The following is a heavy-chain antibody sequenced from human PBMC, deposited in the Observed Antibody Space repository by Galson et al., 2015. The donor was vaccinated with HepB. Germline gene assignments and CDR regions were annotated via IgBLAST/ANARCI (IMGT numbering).Heavy chain of an antibody. CDR2: ISYDGSNK. J-gene: IGHJ4*02. D-gene: IGHD1-7*01. CDR1: GFTFSSYA. V-gene: IGHV3-30-3*01. CDR3: ARDSLSPYMTGTSFFDY. Sequence: SLRLSCAASGFTFSSYAMHWVRQAPGKGLEWVAVISYDGSNKYYADSVKGRFTISRDNSKNTLYLQMNSLRAEDTAVYYCARDSLSPYMTGTSFFDYWGQGTLVTVSS.